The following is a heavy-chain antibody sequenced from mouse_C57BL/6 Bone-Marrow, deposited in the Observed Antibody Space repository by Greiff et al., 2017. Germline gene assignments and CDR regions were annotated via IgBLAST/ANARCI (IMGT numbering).Heavy chain of an antibody. Sequence: QVQLQQPGAELVKPGASVMMSCKASGFTFTSYWITWVKQRPGQGLEWIGVIYPGSGSTNYNVKFKSKATLTADTSSSTAYMQLNSRTSKDSAVYYCAKWGDYWGQGTSDTVTS. CDR2: IYPGSGST. J-gene: IGHJ4*01. V-gene: IGHV1-55*01. CDR3: AKWGDY. CDR1: GFTFTSYW.